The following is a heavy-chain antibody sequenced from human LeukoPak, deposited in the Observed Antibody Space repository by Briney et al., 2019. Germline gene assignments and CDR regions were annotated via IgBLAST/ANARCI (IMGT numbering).Heavy chain of an antibody. V-gene: IGHV3-21*01. CDR1: GFTFSSYS. D-gene: IGHD4-17*01. CDR3: ARDPVGILMTTVTRADY. CDR2: ISSSSSYI. Sequence: PGGSLRLSCAASGFTFSSYSMNWVRQAPGKGLEWVSSISSSSSYIYYADSVKGRFTISRDNAKNSLYLQMNSLRAEDTAVYYCARDPVGILMTTVTRADYWGQGTLVTVSS. J-gene: IGHJ4*02.